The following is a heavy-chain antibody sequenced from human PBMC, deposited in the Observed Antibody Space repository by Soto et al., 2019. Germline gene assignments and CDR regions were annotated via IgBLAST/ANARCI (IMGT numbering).Heavy chain of an antibody. Sequence: QLGGSLRLSCAASGFTFDDYAMHWVRQAPGKGLEWVSLISWDGGSTYYADSVKGRFTISRDNSKNSLYLQMNSLRAEDTALYYCAKVSDYDILTGYYDYWGQGTLVTVSS. CDR1: GFTFDDYA. J-gene: IGHJ4*02. D-gene: IGHD3-9*01. V-gene: IGHV3-43D*03. CDR3: AKVSDYDILTGYYDY. CDR2: ISWDGGST.